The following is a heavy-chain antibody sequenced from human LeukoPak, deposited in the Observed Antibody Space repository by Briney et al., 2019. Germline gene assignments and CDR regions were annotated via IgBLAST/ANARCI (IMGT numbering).Heavy chain of an antibody. CDR1: GGSISSYY. J-gene: IGHJ6*04. D-gene: IGHD5-12*01. Sequence: SETLSLTCTVSGGSISSYYRSWIRQPPGKGLEWIGYIYYSGSTNYNPSLKSRVTISVDTSKNQFSLKLSSVTAAGTAVYYCARENIVATNGMDVWGKGTTVTVSS. CDR3: ARENIVATNGMDV. V-gene: IGHV4-59*01. CDR2: IYYSGST.